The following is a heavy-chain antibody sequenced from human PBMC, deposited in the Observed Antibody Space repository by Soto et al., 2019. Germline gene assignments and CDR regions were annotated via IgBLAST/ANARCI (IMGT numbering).Heavy chain of an antibody. CDR1: GFTFSSYA. Sequence: GGSLRLSCAASGFTFSSYAMHWVRQAPGKGLEWVAVISYDGSNKYYADSVKGRFTISRDNSKNTLYLQMNSLRAEDTAVYYCARGEVATDYWGQGTLVTVSS. J-gene: IGHJ4*02. V-gene: IGHV3-30-3*01. D-gene: IGHD2-15*01. CDR2: ISYDGSNK. CDR3: ARGEVATDY.